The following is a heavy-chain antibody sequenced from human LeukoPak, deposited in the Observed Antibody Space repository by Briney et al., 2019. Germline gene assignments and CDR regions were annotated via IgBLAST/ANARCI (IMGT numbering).Heavy chain of an antibody. CDR3: ARTSNYYDSSGDAFDI. CDR2: INWNGGST. CDR1: GFTFDDYG. V-gene: IGHV3-20*04. Sequence: RPGGSLRLSCAASGFTFDDYGMSWVRQAPGKGLEWVSGINWNGGSTGYADSVKGRFTISRDNAKNSLYLQMNSLRAEDTALYYCARTSNYYDSSGDAFDIWGQGTMVTVSS. J-gene: IGHJ3*02. D-gene: IGHD3-22*01.